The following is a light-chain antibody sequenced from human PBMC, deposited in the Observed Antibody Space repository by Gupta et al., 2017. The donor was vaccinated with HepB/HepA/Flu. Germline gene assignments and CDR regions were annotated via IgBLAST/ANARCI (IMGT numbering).Light chain of an antibody. J-gene: IGLJ3*02. CDR3: TPGDSSGSGV. CDR1: SLRISY. V-gene: IGLV3-19*01. CDR2: GKN. Sequence: SSELTQDPAVSVALGQTVRVTCQGDSLRISYASWYQQKAGPAPVVVIYGKNNRSSGTPDRFSGSSAGTTTSVTITGAQDEDEADYYFTPGDSSGSGVFGGGTKLTVL.